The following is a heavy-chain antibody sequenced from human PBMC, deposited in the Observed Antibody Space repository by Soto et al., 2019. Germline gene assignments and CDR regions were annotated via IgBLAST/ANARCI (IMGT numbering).Heavy chain of an antibody. CDR1: GFTFSIYG. V-gene: IGHV3-33*01. Sequence: HVQLVASGGGVVQPGRSLRLSCAACGFTFSIYGMHWVRQAPGKGLEGVAVIWFDGSNKFYADSVKGRFTISRDNSKNTVSLQMNSLRDEDSAAYYCATTGPYWGQGTLVTVSS. CDR3: ATTGPY. J-gene: IGHJ4*02. CDR2: IWFDGSNK.